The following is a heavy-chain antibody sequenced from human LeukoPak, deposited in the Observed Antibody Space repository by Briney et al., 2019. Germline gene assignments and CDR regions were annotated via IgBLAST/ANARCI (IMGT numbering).Heavy chain of an antibody. D-gene: IGHD6-19*01. Sequence: PGGSLRLSCTASGFTFDDYGMSWVRQAPGKGLEWVSGINWNGGSTGYADSVKGRFTISRDNAKNSLYLQMNSLRAEDTALYYCASATGEQWLDLFDHWGQRTLVTVSS. CDR3: ASATGEQWLDLFDH. CDR2: INWNGGST. V-gene: IGHV3-20*04. CDR1: GFTFDDYG. J-gene: IGHJ4*02.